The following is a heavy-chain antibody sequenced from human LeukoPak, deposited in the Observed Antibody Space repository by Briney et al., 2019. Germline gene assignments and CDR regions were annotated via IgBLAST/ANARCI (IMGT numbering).Heavy chain of an antibody. J-gene: IGHJ4*02. CDR2: ISYDGSNK. V-gene: IGHV3-30*03. CDR1: GFTFSSYG. Sequence: PGGSLRLSCAASGFTFSSYGMHWVRQAPGKGLEWVAVISYDGSNKYYADSVKGRFTISRDNSKNTLYLQMNSLRAEDTAVYYCARDQTLYSSSWYGFDYWGQGTLVTVSS. D-gene: IGHD6-13*01. CDR3: ARDQTLYSSSWYGFDY.